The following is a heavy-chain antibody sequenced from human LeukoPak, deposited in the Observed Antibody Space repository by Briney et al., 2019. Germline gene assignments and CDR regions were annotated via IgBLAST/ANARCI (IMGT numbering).Heavy chain of an antibody. CDR2: ISGSGGST. CDR1: GFTFTSYA. Sequence: GGSLRLSCAASGFTFTSYAMSWVRQAPGKGLEWVSAISGSGGSTYYADSVKGRFTISRDNSKNTLYLQMNSLRAEDTAVYYCAKDRGTTMYYDILTGSLNWGQGTLVTVSS. V-gene: IGHV3-23*01. CDR3: AKDRGTTMYYDILTGSLN. J-gene: IGHJ4*02. D-gene: IGHD3-9*01.